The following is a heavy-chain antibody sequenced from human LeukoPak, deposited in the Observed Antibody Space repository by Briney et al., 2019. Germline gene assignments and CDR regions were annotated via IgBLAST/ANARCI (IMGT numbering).Heavy chain of an antibody. CDR3: ASTYTGTYYYGSGSYYAQFDY. CDR1: GFTFSSYS. D-gene: IGHD3-10*01. V-gene: IGHV3-21*01. J-gene: IGHJ4*02. CDR2: ISSSSSYI. Sequence: GGSLRLSCAASGFTFSSYSMNWVRQAPGKGLEWVSSISSSSSYIYYADSVKGRFTISRDNAKNSLYLQMNSLRAEDTAVYYCASTYTGTYYYGSGSYYAQFDYWGQGTLVTVSS.